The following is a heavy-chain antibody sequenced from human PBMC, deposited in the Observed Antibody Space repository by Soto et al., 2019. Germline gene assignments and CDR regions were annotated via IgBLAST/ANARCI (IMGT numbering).Heavy chain of an antibody. V-gene: IGHV1-69*01. J-gene: IGHJ6*02. CDR1: GGTFSSYA. CDR3: ARDPYVYQPHYYYYGIDV. D-gene: IGHD2-2*01. Sequence: QVQLVQSGAEVKKPGSSVKVSCKASGGTFSSYAISWVRQAPGQGLEWMGGIIPIFGTANYAQKFQGRVTITADESTSTAYMELSSLRSEDTAVYYCARDPYVYQPHYYYYGIDVWGQGTTVTVSS. CDR2: IIPIFGTA.